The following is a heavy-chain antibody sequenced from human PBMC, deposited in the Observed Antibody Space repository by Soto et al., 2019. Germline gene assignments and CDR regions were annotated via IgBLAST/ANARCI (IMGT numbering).Heavy chain of an antibody. Sequence: QVQLVESGGGVVQPGRSLRLSCAASGFTFSSYGMHWVRQAPGKGLEWVAVIWYDGSNKYYADSVKGRFTISRDNSKNPLYLQMNSLRAEDTAVYYCARGFIWSGYYTGLDYWGQGTLVTVSS. CDR2: IWYDGSNK. CDR1: GFTFSSYG. D-gene: IGHD3-3*01. J-gene: IGHJ4*02. V-gene: IGHV3-33*01. CDR3: ARGFIWSGYYTGLDY.